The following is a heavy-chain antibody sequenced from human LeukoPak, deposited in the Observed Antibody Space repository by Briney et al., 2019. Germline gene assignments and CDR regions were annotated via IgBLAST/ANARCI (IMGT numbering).Heavy chain of an antibody. CDR2: ISGRDGRT. D-gene: IGHD3-9*01. CDR1: GLTFYTYA. V-gene: IGHV3-23*01. CDR3: ARERYDILTGQYYFGY. Sequence: GGSLRLSCSVSGLTFYTYAMSWVRQAPGKGLEWVSAISGRDGRTYYTDSVKGRFTISRDNSKNTLYLQMNSLRAEDTALYYCARERYDILTGQYYFGYWGQGTLVTVSS. J-gene: IGHJ4*02.